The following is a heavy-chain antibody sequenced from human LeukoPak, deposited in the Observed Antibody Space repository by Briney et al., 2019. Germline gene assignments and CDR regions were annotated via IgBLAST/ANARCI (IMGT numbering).Heavy chain of an antibody. V-gene: IGHV3-7*01. CDR2: IKQXXXEK. CDR1: GFTFSSYW. CDR3: ARDLGYIVVVVAATPVYFDY. J-gene: IGHJ4*02. D-gene: IGHD2-15*01. Sequence: GGSLRLSCAASGFTFSSYWMSWVRXAPGXGLXXVANIKQXXXEKYYVDSVKGRFTISRDNAKNSLYLQMSSLRAEDTAVYYCARDLGYIVVVVAATPVYFDYWGQGTLVTVSS.